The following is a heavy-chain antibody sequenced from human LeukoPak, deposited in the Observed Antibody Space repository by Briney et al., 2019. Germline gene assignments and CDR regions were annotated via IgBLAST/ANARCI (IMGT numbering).Heavy chain of an antibody. CDR1: GGTFSSYA. CDR2: IIPILGIA. CDR3: ARVLREDTAMVSRRNWFDP. D-gene: IGHD5-18*01. J-gene: IGHJ5*02. V-gene: IGHV1-69*04. Sequence: SVKVSCKASGGTFSSYAISWVRQAPGQGLEWMGRIIPILGIANYAQKFQGRVTITADKSTSTAYMELSSLRSEDTAVYYCARVLREDTAMVSRRNWFDPWGQGTLVTVSS.